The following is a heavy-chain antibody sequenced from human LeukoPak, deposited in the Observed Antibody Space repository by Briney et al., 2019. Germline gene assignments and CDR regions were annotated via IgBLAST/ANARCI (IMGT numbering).Heavy chain of an antibody. CDR2: ISGSGDST. CDR1: GFPLRSYG. D-gene: IGHD4-17*01. J-gene: IGHJ4*02. CDR3: AKDGSHDYGDYSC. V-gene: IGHV3-23*01. Sequence: GGTLRLSCATSGFPLRSYGMGWVRQAPGKGREWVSAISGSGDSTFYAASVKGRFTISRHSSRNTLSLQTNSLRAEDTAVYYCAKDGSHDYGDYSCWGQGTLVTVSS.